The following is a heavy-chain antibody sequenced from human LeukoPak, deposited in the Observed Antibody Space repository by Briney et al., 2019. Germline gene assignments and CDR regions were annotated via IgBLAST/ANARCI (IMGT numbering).Heavy chain of an antibody. CDR2: IYTSGST. CDR3: AREGEDCSSTSCYRWFDP. CDR1: GASISSSTFQ. V-gene: IGHV4-39*07. D-gene: IGHD2-2*01. J-gene: IGHJ5*02. Sequence: PSETLSLTCTVSGASISSSTFQWGWIRQPPGKGLEWIGRIYTSGSTNYNPSLKSRVTISVDTSKNQFSLKLSSVTAADTAVYYCAREGEDCSSTSCYRWFDPWGQGTLVTVSS.